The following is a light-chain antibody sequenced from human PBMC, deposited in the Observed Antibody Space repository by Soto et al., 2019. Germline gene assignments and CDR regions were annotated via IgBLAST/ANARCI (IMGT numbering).Light chain of an antibody. J-gene: IGLJ1*01. CDR2: KDS. CDR3: CSAADNNQGV. CDR1: VLARKY. V-gene: IGLV3-27*01. Sequence: SYELTQPSSVSVSPGQTARITCSGDVLARKYARWFQQKPGQAPLLVIYKDSERPSGIPERFSGSSSGTTVTLTISGAQVEDEADYYCCSAADNNQGVFATGTKLTVL.